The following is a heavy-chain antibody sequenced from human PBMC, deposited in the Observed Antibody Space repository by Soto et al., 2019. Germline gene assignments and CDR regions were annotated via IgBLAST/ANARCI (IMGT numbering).Heavy chain of an antibody. CDR2: IIPIFGTA. V-gene: IGHV1-69*01. D-gene: IGHD6-6*01. Sequence: QVQLVQSGAEVKKPGSSVKFSCKASGGTFSSYAISWVRQAPGQGLEWMGGIIPIFGTANYAQTFQGRVTITADESTSTAYREPSSLRSEDTAVYYCARDWSDPPDSSSSVWGQGTLVTVSS. CDR3: ARDWSDPPDSSSSV. J-gene: IGHJ4*02. CDR1: GGTFSSYA.